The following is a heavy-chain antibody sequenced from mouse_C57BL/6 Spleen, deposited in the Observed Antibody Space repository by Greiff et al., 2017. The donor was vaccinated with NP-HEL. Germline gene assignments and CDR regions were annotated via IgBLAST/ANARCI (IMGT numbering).Heavy chain of an antibody. CDR3: ARDDGYCYYFDY. Sequence: QVQLQQPGAELVKPGASVKLSCKASGYTFTSYWMHWVKQRPGQGLEWIGMIHPNSGSTNYNEKFKSKATLTVDKSSSTAYMQLSSLTSEDSAVYYCARDDGYCYYFDYWGQGTTLTVSS. D-gene: IGHD2-3*01. V-gene: IGHV1-64*01. CDR2: IHPNSGST. CDR1: GYTFTSYW. J-gene: IGHJ2*01.